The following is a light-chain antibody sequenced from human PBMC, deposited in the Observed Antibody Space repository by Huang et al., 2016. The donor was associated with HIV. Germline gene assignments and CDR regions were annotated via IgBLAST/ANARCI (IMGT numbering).Light chain of an antibody. J-gene: IGKJ1*01. CDR1: QGISNY. Sequence: DIPMTQSPSSLSASVGDRVTITCRASQGISNYLAWYQQNPGKVPKLLSFAASTLQSGVPARFSGSGSGTDFTLTISSLQPEDVATYYCQKYNSAPWTFGQGTKVEIK. CDR2: AAS. CDR3: QKYNSAPWT. V-gene: IGKV1-27*01.